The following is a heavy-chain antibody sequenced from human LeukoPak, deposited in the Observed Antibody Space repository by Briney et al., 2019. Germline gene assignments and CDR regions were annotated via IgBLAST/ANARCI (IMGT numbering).Heavy chain of an antibody. CDR1: GFTFRSFA. J-gene: IGHJ3*02. Sequence: PGGSLRLSCAASGFTFRSFAMHWVRQAPGKGLEWVAVMWYDGSIKYYADSVKGRFTISRDNSKNTLYLQMSSLRAEDTAVYYCARAVGPFDIWGQGTIVIVSS. CDR2: MWYDGSIK. CDR3: ARAVGPFDI. V-gene: IGHV3-33*08.